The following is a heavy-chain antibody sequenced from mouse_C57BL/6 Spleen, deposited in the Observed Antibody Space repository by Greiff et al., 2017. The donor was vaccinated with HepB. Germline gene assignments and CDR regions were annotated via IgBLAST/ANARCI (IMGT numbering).Heavy chain of an antibody. CDR1: GFTFSSYA. Sequence: DVMLVESGGGLVKPGGSLKLSCAASGFTFSSYAMSWVRQTPEKRLEWVATISDGGSYTYYPDNVKGRFTISRDNAKNNLYLQMSHLKSEDTAMHYCARGGELRDYFDYWGQGTTLTVSS. J-gene: IGHJ2*01. CDR3: ARGGELRDYFDY. D-gene: IGHD1-1*01. V-gene: IGHV5-4*03. CDR2: ISDGGSYT.